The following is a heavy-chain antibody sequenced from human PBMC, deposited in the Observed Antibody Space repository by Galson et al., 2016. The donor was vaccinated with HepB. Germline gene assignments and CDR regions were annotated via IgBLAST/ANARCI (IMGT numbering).Heavy chain of an antibody. J-gene: IGHJ5*02. V-gene: IGHV5-10-1*01. D-gene: IGHD3-10*01. Sequence: QSGAEVKKPGQSLRISCKASGYSFTNYWISWVRQMPGKGLEWMGRIDPSDSYASYSPAFRGHVTFSVDKSITTAYLQWRSLQVSDTATYYCAKGKDVRDWLDPWGQGTLVTVS. CDR1: GYSFTNYW. CDR3: AKGKDVRDWLDP. CDR2: IDPSDSYA.